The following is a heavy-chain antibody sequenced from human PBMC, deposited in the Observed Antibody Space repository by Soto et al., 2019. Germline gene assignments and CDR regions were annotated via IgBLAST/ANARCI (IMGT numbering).Heavy chain of an antibody. CDR1: GFTFRNYN. Sequence: GGSLRLSYAASGFTFRNYNMNWVRQAPGKGLEWVSYISSSSSTIYYADSVKGRFTISRDNAKNSLYLQMNSLRAEDTAVYYCARASEVATTYYDILTGYSHHNWFDPWGQGTLVTVSS. J-gene: IGHJ5*02. V-gene: IGHV3-48*01. D-gene: IGHD3-9*01. CDR2: ISSSSSTI. CDR3: ARASEVATTYYDILTGYSHHNWFDP.